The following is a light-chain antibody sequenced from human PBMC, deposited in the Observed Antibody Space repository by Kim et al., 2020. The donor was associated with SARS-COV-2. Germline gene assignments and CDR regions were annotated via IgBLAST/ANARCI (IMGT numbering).Light chain of an antibody. V-gene: IGKV1-33*01. CDR2: DAS. J-gene: IGKJ2*01. Sequence: SASVGDRVTITCQASQDIRNFLNWFQHKPGKAPKLLIYDASTLGAGVPSRFSGSGSGTDFTFTISSLQPEDIATYYCQHFDSLPYTFGQGTKLEI. CDR3: QHFDSLPYT. CDR1: QDIRNF.